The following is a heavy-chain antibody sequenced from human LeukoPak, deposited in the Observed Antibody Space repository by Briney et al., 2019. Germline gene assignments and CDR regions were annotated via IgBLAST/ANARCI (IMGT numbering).Heavy chain of an antibody. CDR1: GFTFSNYW. Sequence: TGGSLRLSCEGSGFTFSNYWMTWVRQAPGKGLEWVAYIKQDGSEKYYVDTVKGRFTTSRDNAKNSLYLQMNSLRAEDTAVYYCGRNGLVRGVSYWGQGTLVTVSS. J-gene: IGHJ4*02. D-gene: IGHD3-10*01. CDR2: IKQDGSEK. V-gene: IGHV3-7*04. CDR3: GRNGLVRGVSY.